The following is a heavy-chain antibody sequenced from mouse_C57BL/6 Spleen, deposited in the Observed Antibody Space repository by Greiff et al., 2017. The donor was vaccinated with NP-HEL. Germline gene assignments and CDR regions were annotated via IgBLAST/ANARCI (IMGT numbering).Heavy chain of an antibody. CDR1: GYSFTSYY. V-gene: IGHV1-66*01. CDR3: ARGGGSSGVYFDV. CDR2: IYPGSGNT. J-gene: IGHJ1*03. D-gene: IGHD1-1*01. Sequence: QVQLKESGPELVKPGASVKISCKASGYSFTSYYIHWVKQRPGQGLEWIGWIYPGSGNTKYNEKFKGKATLTADTSSSTAYMQLSSLTSEDSAVYYCARGGGSSGVYFDVWGTGTTVTVSS.